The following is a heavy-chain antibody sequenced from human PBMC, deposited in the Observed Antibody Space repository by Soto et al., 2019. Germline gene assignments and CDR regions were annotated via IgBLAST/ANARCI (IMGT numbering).Heavy chain of an antibody. CDR2: ISGSGGST. Sequence: GGSLRLSCAASGFTFNSYAMSWVRQAPGRGLEWVSVISGSGGSTYYADSVKGRFSISRDNSRNTLFLQLNSLRAEDTAVYYCAKHSSSSGTYYYYIMDVWGQGTTVTVSS. D-gene: IGHD6-6*01. CDR1: GFTFNSYA. J-gene: IGHJ6*02. V-gene: IGHV3-23*01. CDR3: AKHSSSSGTYYYYIMDV.